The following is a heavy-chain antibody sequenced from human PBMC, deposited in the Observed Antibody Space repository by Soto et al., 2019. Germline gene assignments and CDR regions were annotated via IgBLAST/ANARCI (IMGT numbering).Heavy chain of an antibody. Sequence: GGSLRLSCAASGFTFSSYSMNWVRQAPGKGLEWVSSISSSSSYIYYADSVKGRFTISRDNAKNSLYLQMNSLRAEDTAVYYCARDPTTSSEGYYYYYYMDVWGKGTTVTVSS. CDR3: ARDPTTSSEGYYYYYYMDV. CDR1: GFTFSSYS. D-gene: IGHD3-22*01. CDR2: ISSSSSYI. J-gene: IGHJ6*03. V-gene: IGHV3-21*01.